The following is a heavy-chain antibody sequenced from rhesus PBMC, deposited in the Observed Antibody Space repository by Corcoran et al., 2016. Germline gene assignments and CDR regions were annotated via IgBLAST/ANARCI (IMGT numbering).Heavy chain of an antibody. Sequence: EVQLVQSGAEVKKPGASVKISCKASGYTFTDYYLHWVRQAPGTGLEWRGRIGLEEANTIHEQEFQDRVTITADTSTDTAYMELSSLRSEDTAVYYCATRGERYYFDYWGQGVLVTVSS. D-gene: IGHD6-37*01. CDR2: IGLEEANT. CDR3: ATRGERYYFDY. V-gene: IGHV1-111*02. CDR1: GYTFTDYY. J-gene: IGHJ4*01.